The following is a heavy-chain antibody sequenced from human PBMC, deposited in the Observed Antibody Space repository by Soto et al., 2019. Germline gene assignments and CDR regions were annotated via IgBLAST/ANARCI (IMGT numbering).Heavy chain of an antibody. CDR3: ARDYGDYVPRNDY. J-gene: IGHJ4*02. D-gene: IGHD4-17*01. CDR2: ISSSDINI. V-gene: IGHV3-48*01. CDR1: GFTFSSYS. Sequence: EVQLVESGGGLIQPGGSLRLSCAASGFTFSSYSMNWVRQAPGKGLEWISYISSSDINIYYADSVKGRFTISRDIAKNSLYLQMNSLRGEDTAVYYCARDYGDYVPRNDYWGQGTLVTVSS.